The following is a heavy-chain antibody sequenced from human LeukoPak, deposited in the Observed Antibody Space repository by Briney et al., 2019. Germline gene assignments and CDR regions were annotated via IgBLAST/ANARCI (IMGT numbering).Heavy chain of an antibody. J-gene: IGHJ4*02. V-gene: IGHV4-59*01. CDR2: IYYSGST. D-gene: IGHD6-19*01. Sequence: PSETLSLTCTVSGGSISSYYWSWIRQPPGKGLEWIGYIYYSGSTNYNPSLKSRVTISVDTSKNQFSLKLTSLTAADTAVYYCAGGSKWLAFDYWGQGTLVTVSS. CDR3: AGGSKWLAFDY. CDR1: GGSISSYY.